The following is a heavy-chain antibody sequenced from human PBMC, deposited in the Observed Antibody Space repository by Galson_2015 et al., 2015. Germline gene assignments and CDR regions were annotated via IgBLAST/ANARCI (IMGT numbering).Heavy chain of an antibody. Sequence: SLRLSCAASGFTFNSYGIHWVRQAPGKGLEWVALIWYDGSNKYYAASVGGRFTISRDNSKNTLYLQMNSLRDEDTAVYYCARDDGEPVRDYYYGMDVWGQGTTVTVSS. CDR1: GFTFNSYG. CDR3: ARDDGEPVRDYYYGMDV. V-gene: IGHV3-33*01. D-gene: IGHD3-10*01. J-gene: IGHJ6*02. CDR2: IWYDGSNK.